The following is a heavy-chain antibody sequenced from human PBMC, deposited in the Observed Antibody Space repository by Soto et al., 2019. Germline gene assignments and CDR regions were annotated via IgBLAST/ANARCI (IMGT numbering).Heavy chain of an antibody. V-gene: IGHV4-61*01. D-gene: IGHD1-26*01. Sequence: PSETLSLTCTVSGGSVSSGSDYWSWIRQSPGKGLEWIGYVYYSGITNYNPSLKSRVTMSVDMSRNQLSLRLSSVTAADTAVYHCARESSLSYRYYFDYWGQGTLVTVS. CDR2: VYYSGIT. CDR1: GGSVSSGSDY. CDR3: ARESSLSYRYYFDY. J-gene: IGHJ4*02.